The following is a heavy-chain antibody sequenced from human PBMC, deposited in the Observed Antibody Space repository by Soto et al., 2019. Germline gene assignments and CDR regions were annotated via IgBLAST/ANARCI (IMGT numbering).Heavy chain of an antibody. J-gene: IGHJ3*02. V-gene: IGHV1-18*01. CDR2: TRPNNANT. CDR3: ARVPNRIVVVPAAAYDAFDI. CDR1: GYTFSIYG. D-gene: IGHD2-2*01. Sequence: ASVKVSCKASGYTFSIYGINWVRQAPGQGLEWMGWTRPNNANTNYAQKLQGRVTMTTDTSTSTAYMELRSLRSDDTAVYYCARVPNRIVVVPAAAYDAFDIWGQGTMVTVSS.